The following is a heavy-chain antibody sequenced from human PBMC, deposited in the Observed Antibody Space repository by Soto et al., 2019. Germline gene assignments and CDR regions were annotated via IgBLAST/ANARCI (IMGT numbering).Heavy chain of an antibody. CDR3: ASRGQWLAWLPYFDL. Sequence: QVQLVQSGAEVKKPGASVKVSCKASGYTFTSYDINWVRQATGQGLEWMGWMNPNSGNTGYAQKFQGRVTMTRNTSISTAYMELSSLRSEDTAGYYCASRGQWLAWLPYFDLWGRGTQVTVSS. V-gene: IGHV1-8*01. CDR2: MNPNSGNT. CDR1: GYTFTSYD. J-gene: IGHJ2*01. D-gene: IGHD6-19*01.